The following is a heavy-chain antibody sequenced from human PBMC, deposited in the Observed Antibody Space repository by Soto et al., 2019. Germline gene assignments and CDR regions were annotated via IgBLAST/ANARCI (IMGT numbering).Heavy chain of an antibody. Sequence: QVQLQESGPGLVKPSQTLSLTCTVSGGSISSGDYYWSWIRQPPGKGLEWIGYIYYSGSNYYNPSLKSRVTISVDTSQNQVSLKLSSVTAADTAVYYCASYCISTSCFYYGMDVWGQGTTVNVSS. V-gene: IGHV4-30-4*01. D-gene: IGHD2-2*01. CDR1: GGSISSGDYY. CDR2: IYYSGSN. J-gene: IGHJ6*02. CDR3: ASYCISTSCFYYGMDV.